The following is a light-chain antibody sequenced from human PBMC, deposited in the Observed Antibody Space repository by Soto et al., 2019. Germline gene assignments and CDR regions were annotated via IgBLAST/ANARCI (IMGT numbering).Light chain of an antibody. CDR1: ETVIKNY. V-gene: IGKV3-20*01. CDR2: GAS. CDR3: QKYDTSPYT. J-gene: IGKJ2*01. Sequence: EIVLTQSPGTLSLSPADRATLSCRASETVIKNYLAWYQRKPGQAPRLLIYGASNRATGIPDRFSGDGSGTDFTLTINRLEAEDSALYYCQKYDTSPYTFGQGTKVDIK.